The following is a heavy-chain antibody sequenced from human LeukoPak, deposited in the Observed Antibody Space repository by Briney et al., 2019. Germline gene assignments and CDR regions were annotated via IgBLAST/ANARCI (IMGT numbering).Heavy chain of an antibody. CDR1: GFTFSSYS. Sequence: GGSLRLSCAASGFTFSSYSMNWVRQAPGKGLEWVSPISSSSSYIYYADSMKGRFTISRDNAKNSLSLQMNSLRAEDTAVYYCARESRIVGATGPNRGRRYFQHWGQGTLVTVSS. CDR2: ISSSSSYI. CDR3: ARESRIVGATGPNRGRRYFQH. J-gene: IGHJ1*01. V-gene: IGHV3-21*01. D-gene: IGHD1-26*01.